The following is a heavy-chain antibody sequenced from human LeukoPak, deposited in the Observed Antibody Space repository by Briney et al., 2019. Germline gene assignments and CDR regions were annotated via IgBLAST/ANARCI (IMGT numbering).Heavy chain of an antibody. Sequence: GGSLRLSCAASGFTFSSYWMHWVRQAPGKGLVWVSRIKSDGSTNYADSVKGRFTISRDNAKNTVSLKMNSLRAEDTGVYYCARAPSEIGGYYPEYFRHWGQGPLVTVSS. CDR2: IKSDGST. CDR1: GFTFSSYW. V-gene: IGHV3-74*01. CDR3: ARAPSEIGGYYPEYFRH. J-gene: IGHJ1*01. D-gene: IGHD3-22*01.